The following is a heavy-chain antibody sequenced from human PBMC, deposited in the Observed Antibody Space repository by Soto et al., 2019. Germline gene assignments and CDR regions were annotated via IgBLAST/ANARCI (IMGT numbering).Heavy chain of an antibody. CDR2: IYYGGST. V-gene: IGHV4-39*01. Sequence: SETLSLTCTVSGGSISSSNYYWGWIRQPPGEGLEWIGSIYYGGSTYYNPSRKTRVTISVDTSKNQFSLKLNSVTAADTAVYYGARKREGGRGVFDIGGKGTMATAS. CDR1: GGSISSSNYY. J-gene: IGHJ3*02. D-gene: IGHD1-26*01. CDR3: ARKREGGRGVFDI.